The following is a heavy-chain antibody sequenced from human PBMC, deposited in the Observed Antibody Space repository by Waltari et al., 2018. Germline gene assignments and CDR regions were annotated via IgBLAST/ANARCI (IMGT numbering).Heavy chain of an antibody. CDR3: ARGQRIAARREVDY. CDR1: GGSFSGYY. Sequence: QVQLQQWGAGLLKPSETLSLTCAVYGGSFSGYYWSWIRQPPGKGLEWIGEINHSGSTNYNPSLKSRVTISVDTSKNQFSLKLSSVTAADTAVYYCARGQRIAARREVDYWGQGTLVTVSS. CDR2: INHSGST. V-gene: IGHV4-34*01. D-gene: IGHD6-6*01. J-gene: IGHJ4*02.